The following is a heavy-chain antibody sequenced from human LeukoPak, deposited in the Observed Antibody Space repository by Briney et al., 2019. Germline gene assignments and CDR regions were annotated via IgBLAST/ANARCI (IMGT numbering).Heavy chain of an antibody. V-gene: IGHV4-59*08. D-gene: IGHD3-22*01. CDR1: GGSLSSYY. CDR2: IYYSGST. J-gene: IGHJ4*02. Sequence: SETLSLTCTVSGGSLSSYYWSWIRQPPGKGLEWIGYIYYSGSTNYNPSLTSRVTISVDTSKNQFSLKLSSVTAADTAVYYCARQYYYDSSGYRDYFDYWGQGTLVTVSS. CDR3: ARQYYYDSSGYRDYFDY.